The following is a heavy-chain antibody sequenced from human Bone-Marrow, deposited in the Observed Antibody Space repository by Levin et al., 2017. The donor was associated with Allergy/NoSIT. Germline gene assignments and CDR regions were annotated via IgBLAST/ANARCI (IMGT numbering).Heavy chain of an antibody. CDR1: GYTFTKYA. CDR3: ARVNNYGGNSLYFDF. Sequence: GESLKISCKASGYTFTKYAMNWVRQAPGQGLEWMGWINTNTGNPTSAQGFTGRFVFSLDTSVSTAYLQISSLKAEDTAVYYCARVNNYGGNSLYFDFWGQGTLVTVSS. J-gene: IGHJ4*02. CDR2: INTNTGNP. V-gene: IGHV7-4-1*02. D-gene: IGHD4-23*01.